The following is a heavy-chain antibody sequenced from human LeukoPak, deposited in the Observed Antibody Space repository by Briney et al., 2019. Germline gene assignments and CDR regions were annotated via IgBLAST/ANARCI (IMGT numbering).Heavy chain of an antibody. CDR1: GFTVSTNC. Sequence: GGTLRLSCAASGFTVSTNCMTWVRQAPGKGLEWVSTIYSGGTTYYADSVMGRFTISRHNYRNTLYLQMNSLRAEDTAVYYCARVDTVMAYYFDLWGQGTLVTVSS. D-gene: IGHD5-18*01. J-gene: IGHJ4*02. V-gene: IGHV3-53*04. CDR2: IYSGGTT. CDR3: ARVDTVMAYYFDL.